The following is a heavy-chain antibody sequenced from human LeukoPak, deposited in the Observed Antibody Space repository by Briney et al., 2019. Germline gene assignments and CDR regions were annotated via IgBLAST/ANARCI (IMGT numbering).Heavy chain of an antibody. V-gene: IGHV4-34*01. Sequence: SETLSLTCAVYGGSFSGYYWSWIRQPPGKGLEWIGEINHSGSTNYNPSLKSRVTISVDTSKNQFSLKLSSVTAADTAVYYCARALLDNKPGIAVAGIWFDPWGQGTLVTVSS. CDR2: INHSGST. CDR1: GGSFSGYY. CDR3: ARALLDNKPGIAVAGIWFDP. J-gene: IGHJ5*02. D-gene: IGHD6-19*01.